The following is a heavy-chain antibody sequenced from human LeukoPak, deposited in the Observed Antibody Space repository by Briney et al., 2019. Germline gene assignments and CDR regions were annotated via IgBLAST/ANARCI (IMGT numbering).Heavy chain of an antibody. CDR3: ARVAFGELLLFDY. V-gene: IGHV3-21*04. CDR1: GFTFSSYS. D-gene: IGHD3-10*01. Sequence: GGSLRLSCAASGFTFSSYSMNWVRQAPGKGLEWVSSISSSSSYIYYADSVKGRFTISRDNAKNSLYLQMNSLRAEDTALYHCARVAFGELLLFDYWGQGTLVTVSS. J-gene: IGHJ4*02. CDR2: ISSSSSYI.